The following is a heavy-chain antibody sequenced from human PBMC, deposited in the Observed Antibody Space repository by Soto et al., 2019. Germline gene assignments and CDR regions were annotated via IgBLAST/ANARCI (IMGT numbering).Heavy chain of an antibody. CDR1: GFTFSSYG. J-gene: IGHJ6*02. D-gene: IGHD2-15*01. CDR2: IWYDGSNK. CDR3: AMLVVVESYGMDV. Sequence: QVQLVESGGGVVQPGRSLRLSCAASGFTFSSYGMHWVRQAPGKGLEWVAVIWYDGSNKYYADSVKGRFTISRDNSKNTLYLQRNSLRAEDTAVYYCAMLVVVESYGMDVWGQGTTVTVSS. V-gene: IGHV3-33*01.